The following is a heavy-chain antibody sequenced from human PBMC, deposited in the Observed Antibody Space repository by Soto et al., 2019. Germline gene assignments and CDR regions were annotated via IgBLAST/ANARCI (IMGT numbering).Heavy chain of an antibody. CDR1: GGTFSSYA. D-gene: IGHD3-16*01. CDR3: ARATRGGHYYYYGMDV. J-gene: IGHJ6*02. CDR2: IIPIFGTA. V-gene: IGHV1-69*13. Sequence: ASVKVSCKASGGTFSSYAISWVRQAPGQGLEWMGGIIPIFGTANYAQKFQGRVTITADESTSTAYMELSSLRSEDTAVYYCARATRGGHYYYYGMDVWGQGTTVTVSS.